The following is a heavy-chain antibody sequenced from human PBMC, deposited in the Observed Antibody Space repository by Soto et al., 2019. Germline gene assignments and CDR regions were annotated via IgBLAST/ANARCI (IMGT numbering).Heavy chain of an antibody. D-gene: IGHD6-19*01. CDR2: ISYDGSNK. CDR1: GFTFSSYG. V-gene: IGHV3-30*03. Sequence: QVQLAESGGGVVQPGRSLRLSCAASGFTFSSYGMHWVRQAPGKGLEWVAVISYDGSNKYYADSVKGRFTISRDNSKNTLYLQMNSLRGEDTAVYSCTRVEQWLYIAKYWGQGTLVTVSS. J-gene: IGHJ4*02. CDR3: TRVEQWLYIAKY.